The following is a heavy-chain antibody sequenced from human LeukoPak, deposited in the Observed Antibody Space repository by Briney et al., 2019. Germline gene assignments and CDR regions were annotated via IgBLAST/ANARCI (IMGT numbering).Heavy chain of an antibody. CDR1: GFTFSSFA. D-gene: IGHD1-14*01. V-gene: IGHV3-23*01. J-gene: IGHJ4*02. CDR3: AKYRTTGAPPRNFDY. Sequence: PGGSLRLSCAVSGFTFSSFAMIWVRQAPGKGLEWVSVIGSDSGGIHYADSVKGRFIISRDNSKNILYLQMNNLRADDTAVYYCAKYRTTGAPPRNFDYWGQGTQVTVSS. CDR2: IGSDSGGI.